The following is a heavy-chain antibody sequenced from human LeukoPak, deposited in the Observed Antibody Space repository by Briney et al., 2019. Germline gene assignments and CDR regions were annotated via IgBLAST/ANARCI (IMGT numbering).Heavy chain of an antibody. Sequence: ASVKVSCKASGYTFTGYYMHWVRQAPGQGLEWMGGIIPIFGTANAAQKFQGRVTITTDESTSTAYMELSSLRSEDTAVYYCARAGIDSSGWYWYFDLWGRGTLVTVSS. D-gene: IGHD6-19*01. J-gene: IGHJ2*01. CDR2: IIPIFGTA. CDR1: GYTFTGYY. V-gene: IGHV1-69*05. CDR3: ARAGIDSSGWYWYFDL.